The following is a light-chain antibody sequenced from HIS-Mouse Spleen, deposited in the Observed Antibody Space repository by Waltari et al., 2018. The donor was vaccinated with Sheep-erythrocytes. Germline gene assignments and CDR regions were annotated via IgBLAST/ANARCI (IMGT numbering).Light chain of an antibody. V-gene: IGLV3-1*01. CDR1: KLGDKY. CDR3: QAWDSSTAV. J-gene: IGLJ2*01. Sequence: SYELTQPPSVSVSPGQTASITCSGDKLGDKYACWYQQKTGQSPVLVIYQDSKRPSGSPERFSGSHSRNTATLTISGTQAMDEADYYCQAWDSSTAVFGGGTKLTVL. CDR2: QDS.